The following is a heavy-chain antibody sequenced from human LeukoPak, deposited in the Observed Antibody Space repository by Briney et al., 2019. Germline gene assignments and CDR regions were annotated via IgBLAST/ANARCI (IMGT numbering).Heavy chain of an antibody. Sequence: PSETLSLTCTVSGGPISSYYWSWIRQPPGRGLEWIGSIHYSGSTSYNSSLKSRVTMSIDTSKNQFSLKLSSVTPADTAVYYCARQVYSSSWSYYFEYWGQGILVTVSS. CDR1: GGPISSYY. D-gene: IGHD6-13*01. V-gene: IGHV4-59*01. CDR3: ARQVYSSSWSYYFEY. CDR2: IHYSGST. J-gene: IGHJ4*02.